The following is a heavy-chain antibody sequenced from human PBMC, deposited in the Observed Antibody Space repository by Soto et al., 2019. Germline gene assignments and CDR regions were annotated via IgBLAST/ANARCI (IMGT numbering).Heavy chain of an antibody. J-gene: IGHJ6*02. D-gene: IGHD3-10*01. Sequence: PSETLSLTCAVSGGSISSGGYSWSWIRQPPGKGLEWIGYMYHSGSTYYNPSLKSRVTISIDRSKNQFSLKLSSVTAADTAVYYCARDPGFMVRGKYYYYGMDVWGQGTTVTVSS. CDR1: GGSISSGGYS. CDR3: ARDPGFMVRGKYYYYGMDV. V-gene: IGHV4-30-2*01. CDR2: MYHSGST.